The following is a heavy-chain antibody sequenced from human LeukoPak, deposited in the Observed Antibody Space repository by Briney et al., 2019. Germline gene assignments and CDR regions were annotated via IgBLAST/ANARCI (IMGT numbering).Heavy chain of an antibody. Sequence: GGSLRLSCAASGFTFSDYYMSWIRQAPGEGLEWVSYISSSGSTIYYADSVKGRFTISRDNAKNSLYLQMNSLRAEDTALYYCARDYYYDSSARQHAEYFQHWGQGTLVTVSS. J-gene: IGHJ1*01. CDR1: GFTFSDYY. CDR2: ISSSGSTI. CDR3: ARDYYYDSSARQHAEYFQH. V-gene: IGHV3-11*01. D-gene: IGHD3-22*01.